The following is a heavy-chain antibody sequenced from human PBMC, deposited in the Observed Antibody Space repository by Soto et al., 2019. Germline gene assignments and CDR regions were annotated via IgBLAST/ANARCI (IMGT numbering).Heavy chain of an antibody. CDR3: ARGRSSGWSPYYFDY. V-gene: IGHV1-69*01. Sequence: ASVKGSCTASGGTFSSYAISWVRQAPGQGLEWMGGIIPIFGTANYAQKFQGRVTITADESTSTAYMELSSLRSEDTAVYYCARGRSSGWSPYYFDYWGQGTLVTVSS. CDR1: GGTFSSYA. CDR2: IIPIFGTA. J-gene: IGHJ4*02. D-gene: IGHD6-19*01.